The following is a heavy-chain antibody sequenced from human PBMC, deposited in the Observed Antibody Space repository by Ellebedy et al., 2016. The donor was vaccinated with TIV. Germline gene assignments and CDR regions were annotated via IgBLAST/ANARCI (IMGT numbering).Heavy chain of an antibody. V-gene: IGHV5-51*01. Sequence: GESLKISCKGSGDTFTNYWIGWVRQMPGRGLEWMGIIYPGYSDTRYSPSFQGQVTISADKSTSTAYLQWSSLKASDTAMYYCARRLALHSNTWYAQYYFDYWGQGTLVTVSS. CDR1: GDTFTNYW. D-gene: IGHD6-13*01. CDR2: IYPGYSDT. J-gene: IGHJ4*02. CDR3: ARRLALHSNTWYAQYYFDY.